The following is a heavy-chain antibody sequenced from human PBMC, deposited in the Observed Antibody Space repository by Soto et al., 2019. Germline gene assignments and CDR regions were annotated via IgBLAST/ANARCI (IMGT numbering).Heavy chain of an antibody. J-gene: IGHJ6*02. CDR3: ARLDCSGGSCYSRYYYYYYGMDV. CDR2: IDPSDSYT. V-gene: IGHV5-10-1*01. CDR1: GYSFTSYW. D-gene: IGHD2-15*01. Sequence: PGESLKISCKGSGYSFTSYWISWVRQMPGKGLEWMGRIDPSDSYTNYSPSFQGHVTISADKSISTAYLQWSSLKASDTAMYYCARLDCSGGSCYSRYYYYYYGMDVWGQGTTVTVSS.